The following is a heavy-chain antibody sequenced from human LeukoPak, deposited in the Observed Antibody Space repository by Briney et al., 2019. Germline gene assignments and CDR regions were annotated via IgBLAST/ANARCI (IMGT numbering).Heavy chain of an antibody. CDR1: GYTFTGYY. J-gene: IGHJ6*03. Sequence: ASVKVSCKASGYTFTGYYMHWVRQAPGQGLEWRGWINPNSGGTNYAQKFQGRVTMTRDTSISTAYMELSRLRSDDTAVYYCARYSGSYYIPYYYYYYMDVWGKGTTVTISS. D-gene: IGHD1-26*01. CDR3: ARYSGSYYIPYYYYYYMDV. CDR2: INPNSGGT. V-gene: IGHV1-2*02.